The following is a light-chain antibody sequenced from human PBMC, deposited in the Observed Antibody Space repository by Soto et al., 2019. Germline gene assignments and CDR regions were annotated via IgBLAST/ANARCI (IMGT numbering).Light chain of an antibody. CDR2: DRY. J-gene: IGKJ5*01. CDR1: QGFGGL. V-gene: IGKV3-11*01. Sequence: VLTQSPVTLSLSPGERATLSCRPSQGFGGLLAWYQQKPGQAPRLLIYDRYNRATGIPRRFLGSGSGTDFTLPSSSLEPEDSAVYYCQQRHMWPITVGQGTRLEIK. CDR3: QQRHMWPIT.